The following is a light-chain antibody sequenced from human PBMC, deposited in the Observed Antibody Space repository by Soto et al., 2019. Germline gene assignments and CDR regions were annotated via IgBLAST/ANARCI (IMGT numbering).Light chain of an antibody. CDR2: DSS. CDR1: ENVNTY. Sequence: ETVLTQSPATLSLSPGERATLSCRASENVNTYLAWFQQKSGQAPRLLIYDSSHRATGTPERFSGSGSGTDFTLTISRVEPEDFATYYCQQRVDWPLTFGGGTRVQI. V-gene: IGKV3-11*01. CDR3: QQRVDWPLT. J-gene: IGKJ4*01.